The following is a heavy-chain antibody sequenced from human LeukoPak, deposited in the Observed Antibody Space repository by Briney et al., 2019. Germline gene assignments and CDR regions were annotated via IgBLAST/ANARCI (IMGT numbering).Heavy chain of an antibody. J-gene: IGHJ3*02. CDR1: GYSISSGYY. CDR3: ARRMRELPDSHAFDI. D-gene: IGHD1-26*01. Sequence: SETLSLTCTVSGYSISSGYYWGWIRQPPRKGLEWIGSIYHSGSTYYNPSLKSRVTISVDTSKSQFSLKLSSVTAADTAVYYCARRMRELPDSHAFDIWGQGTMVTVSS. V-gene: IGHV4-38-2*02. CDR2: IYHSGST.